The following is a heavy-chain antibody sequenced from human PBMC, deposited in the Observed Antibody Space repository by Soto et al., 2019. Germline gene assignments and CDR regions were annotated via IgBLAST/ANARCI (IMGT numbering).Heavy chain of an antibody. Sequence: QVHLVQSGAEVKNPGASVKLSCKASGYTFTSYYMHWVRQAPGQGLEWMGIINPSEGSTDYAQEFQGRVTLSRDTSTSIVYMELSSLRSEDTAVYYCARDNGRDQILSGWGDALDNWGQGTTVTVSS. V-gene: IGHV1-46*01. CDR1: GYTFTSYY. D-gene: IGHD6-19*01. CDR3: ARDNGRDQILSGWGDALDN. CDR2: INPSEGST. J-gene: IGHJ3*02.